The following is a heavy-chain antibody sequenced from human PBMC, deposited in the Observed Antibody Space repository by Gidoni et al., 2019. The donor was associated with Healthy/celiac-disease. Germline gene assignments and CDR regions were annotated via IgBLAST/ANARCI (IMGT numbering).Heavy chain of an antibody. J-gene: IGHJ6*02. Sequence: QVQLVQSGAEVKKPGSSVKVSCKASGGTFSSYAISWVRQAPGQGLEWMGGIIPIFGTANYAQKFQGRVTITADESTSTAYMELSSLRSEDTAVYYCASRYCSSTSCYYYYGMDVWGQGTTVTVSS. V-gene: IGHV1-69*01. CDR1: GGTFSSYA. D-gene: IGHD2-2*01. CDR2: IIPIFGTA. CDR3: ASRYCSSTSCYYYYGMDV.